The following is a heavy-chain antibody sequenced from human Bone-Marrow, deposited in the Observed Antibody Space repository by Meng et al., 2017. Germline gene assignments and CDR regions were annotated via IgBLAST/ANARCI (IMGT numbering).Heavy chain of an antibody. CDR2: IYHGGDT. Sequence: QVNRQESGPGRVKPSVTLSLTCVVSGGSISSIDWWSWVRQPPGKGLEWIGEIYHGGDTNYNPSLKSRVTIAIDKSKNQFSLKLSSVTAADTAVYYCASWIYSCGWQWGQGALVTVSS. CDR3: ASWIYSCGWQ. D-gene: IGHD6-19*01. J-gene: IGHJ4*02. V-gene: IGHV4/OR15-8*02. CDR1: GGSISSIDW.